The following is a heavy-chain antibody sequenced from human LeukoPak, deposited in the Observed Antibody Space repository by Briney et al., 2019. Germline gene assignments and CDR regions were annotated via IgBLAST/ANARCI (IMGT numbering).Heavy chain of an antibody. V-gene: IGHV3-11*04. D-gene: IGHD3-16*02. CDR2: ISSSGSTI. Sequence: GGSLRLSCAASGFSFSDYYMTWIRQAPGKGLEWLSYISSSGSTIHYADSVKGRFTISRDNAKNSLYLQMNSLRAEDTAVYYCAKRGSYVWGSYRPTIASYFYYMDVWGKGTTVTISS. J-gene: IGHJ6*03. CDR3: AKRGSYVWGSYRPTIASYFYYMDV. CDR1: GFSFSDYY.